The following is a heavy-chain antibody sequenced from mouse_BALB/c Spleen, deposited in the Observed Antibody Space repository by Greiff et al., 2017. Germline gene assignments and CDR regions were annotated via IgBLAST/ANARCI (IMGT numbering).Heavy chain of an antibody. CDR3: ARSLLRLRYFDV. V-gene: IGHV1S132*01. CDR1: GYTFTSYW. Sequence: QVQLKQSGAELVKPGASVKLSCKTSGYTFTSYWIQWVKQRPGQGLGWIGEIFPGTGTTYYNEKFKGKATLTIDTSSSTAYMQLSSLTSEDSAVYFCARSLLRLRYFDVWGAGTTVTVSS. CDR2: IFPGTGTT. J-gene: IGHJ1*01. D-gene: IGHD1-2*01.